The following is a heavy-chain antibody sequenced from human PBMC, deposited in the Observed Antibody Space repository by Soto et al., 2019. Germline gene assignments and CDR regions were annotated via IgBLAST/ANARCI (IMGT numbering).Heavy chain of an antibody. J-gene: IGHJ4*02. V-gene: IGHV3-30*18. CDR1: GFTFSSYG. CDR3: AKDRSSIAVAGTPGD. D-gene: IGHD6-19*01. Sequence: GSLRLSCAASGFTFSSYGMHWVRQAPGKGLEWVAVISYDGSNKYYADSVKGRFTISRDNSKNTLYLQMNSLRAEDTAVYYCAKDRSSIAVAGTPGDWGQGTLVTVSS. CDR2: ISYDGSNK.